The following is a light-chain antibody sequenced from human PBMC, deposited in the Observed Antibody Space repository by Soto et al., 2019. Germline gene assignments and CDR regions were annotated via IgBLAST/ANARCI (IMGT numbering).Light chain of an antibody. CDR3: QQYYSYPIT. CDR2: AAS. CDR1: QGISSY. J-gene: IGKJ5*01. Sequence: AILSTQSPSALSASPAHRVTISCRASQGISSYLAWYQQKPGKAPKLLIYAASTLQSGVPSRFSGSGSGTDFTLTISCLQSEDFATYYCQQYYSYPITFGQGTRLEIK. V-gene: IGKV1-8*01.